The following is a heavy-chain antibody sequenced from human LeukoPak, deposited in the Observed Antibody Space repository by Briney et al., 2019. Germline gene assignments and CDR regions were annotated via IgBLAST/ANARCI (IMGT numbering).Heavy chain of an antibody. V-gene: IGHV1-69*05. CDR1: GGTFSSYA. CDR2: IIPIFGTA. D-gene: IGHD1-7*01. Sequence: ASVKVSCKASGGTFSSYAISWVRQAPGQGLEWMGGIIPIFGTANYAQKFQGRVTITTDESTSTAYMELSSLRSEDTAVYYCAREELDLHYMDVWGKGTTVTVSS. CDR3: AREELDLHYMDV. J-gene: IGHJ6*03.